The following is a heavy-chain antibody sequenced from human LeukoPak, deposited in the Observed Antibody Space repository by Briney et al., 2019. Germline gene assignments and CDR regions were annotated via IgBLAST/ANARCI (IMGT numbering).Heavy chain of an antibody. CDR3: AKYYSSGWHTNDALDI. CDR1: GFTFSSYA. Sequence: GGSLRLSCAASGFTFSSYAMTWVRQAPGKGLVGVSAISGGGGSTYSADSVKGRFTISRDNPSNTLFLQMNSLRAEDTAVYYCAKYYSSGWHTNDALDIWGQGTMVTVSS. J-gene: IGHJ3*02. CDR2: ISGGGGST. V-gene: IGHV3-23*01. D-gene: IGHD6-19*01.